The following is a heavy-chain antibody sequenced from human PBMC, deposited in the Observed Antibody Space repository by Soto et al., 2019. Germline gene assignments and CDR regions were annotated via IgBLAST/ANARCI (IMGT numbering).Heavy chain of an antibody. CDR3: ARGLSVQYNWNDETDYYYYMDV. CDR1: GGSFSGYY. Sequence: SETLSLTCAFYGGSFSGYYWSWIRQPPGKGLEWIGEINHSGSTNYNPSLKSRVTISVDTSKNQFSLKLSSVTAADTAVYYCARGLSVQYNWNDETDYYYYMDVWGKGTTVTVSS. CDR2: INHSGST. D-gene: IGHD1-1*01. V-gene: IGHV4-34*01. J-gene: IGHJ6*03.